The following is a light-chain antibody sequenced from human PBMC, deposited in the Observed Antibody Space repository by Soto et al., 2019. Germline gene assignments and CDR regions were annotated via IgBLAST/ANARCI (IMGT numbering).Light chain of an antibody. J-gene: IGLJ2*01. CDR2: AVS. Sequence: QSVLTQPASVSGSPGQSITISCTGTSSDVGGYNHVSWYQHSPGKAPKLILFAVSDRPSGVSHRFSGSKSVNTASLTISGLQADGEADYYCCSYTCLSTVVFGGGTKLTVL. CDR1: SSDVGGYNH. CDR3: CSYTCLSTVV. V-gene: IGLV2-14*01.